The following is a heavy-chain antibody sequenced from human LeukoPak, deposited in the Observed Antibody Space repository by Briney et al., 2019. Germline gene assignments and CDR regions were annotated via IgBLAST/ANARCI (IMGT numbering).Heavy chain of an antibody. D-gene: IGHD3-9*01. CDR3: ASTVRYFDWLPID. CDR2: VSGSGSTI. Sequence: GGSLRLSCAASGFTFSSSEMNWVRQAPGKGLEWVSYVSGSGSTIYYADSVKGRFTISRDNAKNSLYLQMNSLRAEDTAVYYCASTVRYFDWLPIDWGQGTLVTVSS. J-gene: IGHJ4*02. CDR1: GFTFSSSE. V-gene: IGHV3-48*03.